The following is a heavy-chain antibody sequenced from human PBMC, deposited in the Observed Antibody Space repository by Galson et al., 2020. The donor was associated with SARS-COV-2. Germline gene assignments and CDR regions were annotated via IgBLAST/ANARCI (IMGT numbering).Heavy chain of an antibody. CDR3: ATTTPLAVAGTSWFDP. CDR1: VYTLTELS. V-gene: IGHV1-24*01. Sequence: GASVKVSCKVSVYTLTELSMHWVRQAPGKGLEWMGGFDPEDGETIYAQKFQGRVTMTEDTSTDTAYMELSSPRSEDTAVYYCATTTPLAVAGTSWFDPWGQGTLVTVSS. CDR2: FDPEDGET. J-gene: IGHJ5*02. D-gene: IGHD6-19*01.